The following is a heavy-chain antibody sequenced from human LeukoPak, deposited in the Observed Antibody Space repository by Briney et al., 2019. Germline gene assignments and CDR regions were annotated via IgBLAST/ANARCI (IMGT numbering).Heavy chain of an antibody. J-gene: IGHJ4*02. CDR3: ARAASYSSSGKTRKNYYFDY. D-gene: IGHD6-13*01. Sequence: ASVKVSCKASGYTFTSYDISWVRQATGQGLEWMGWLNPNSGNTGYAQKFQGRVTMTRNTSISTPYMELSSLRSEDTAVYYCARAASYSSSGKTRKNYYFDYWGQGTLVTVSS. CDR1: GYTFTSYD. V-gene: IGHV1-8*01. CDR2: LNPNSGNT.